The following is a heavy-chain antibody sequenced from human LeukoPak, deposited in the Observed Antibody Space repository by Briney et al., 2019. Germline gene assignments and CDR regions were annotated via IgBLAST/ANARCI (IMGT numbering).Heavy chain of an antibody. J-gene: IGHJ4*02. CDR3: VRQKKSHGNFDY. CDR1: GFTFSDHA. Sequence: GGSLRLSCAASGFTFSDHAMHWVRQAPGKGLEWVSAVGIAADTFYPGSVKGRFTISRENAKNSLCLQMNSLRVDDTAVYYCVRQKKSHGNFDYWGQGTLVTVSS. V-gene: IGHV3-13*01. CDR2: VGIAADT. D-gene: IGHD1-26*01.